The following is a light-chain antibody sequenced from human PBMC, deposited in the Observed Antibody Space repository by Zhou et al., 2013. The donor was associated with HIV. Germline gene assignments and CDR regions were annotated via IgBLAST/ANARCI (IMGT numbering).Light chain of an antibody. CDR1: QSISSW. V-gene: IGKV1-5*03. CDR3: QQHYDYPSIT. CDR2: KAS. Sequence: DIQMTQSPSSLSASVGDRVTITCRASQSISSWLAWYQQKPGKAPKFLIYKASSLESGVPSRFSGSGSGTEFNLTIDCLQSEDFATYYCQQHYDYPSITFGQGTRLEIK. J-gene: IGKJ5*01.